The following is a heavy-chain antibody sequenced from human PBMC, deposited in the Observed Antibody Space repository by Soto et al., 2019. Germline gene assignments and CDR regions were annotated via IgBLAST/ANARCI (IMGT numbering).Heavy chain of an antibody. CDR3: ASHYGGNSENYYYYGMDV. CDR1: GYPFTSYY. V-gene: IGHV1-46*01. D-gene: IGHD4-17*01. CDR2: INPSGGST. Sequence: XSVKVSCKASGYPFTSYYMDWVRQATGQGLEWMGIINPSGGSTSYAQKFQGRVTMTRDTSTSTVYMELSSLRSEDTAVYYCASHYGGNSENYYYYGMDVWGQGTTVTVSS. J-gene: IGHJ6*02.